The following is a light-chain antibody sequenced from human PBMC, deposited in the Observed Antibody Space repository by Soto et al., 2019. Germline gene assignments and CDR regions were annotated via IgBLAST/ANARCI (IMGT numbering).Light chain of an antibody. Sequence: SYELTQPPSVSVSPGQTASITCSGDKLGDKYADWYHQKPGQSPVLVIYQDTKRPSGIPERFSGSNSGNTATLTISGTQAMDEADYYCQAWDGNSLYVFGTGTKVTVL. CDR2: QDT. CDR3: QAWDGNSLYV. J-gene: IGLJ1*01. CDR1: KLGDKY. V-gene: IGLV3-1*01.